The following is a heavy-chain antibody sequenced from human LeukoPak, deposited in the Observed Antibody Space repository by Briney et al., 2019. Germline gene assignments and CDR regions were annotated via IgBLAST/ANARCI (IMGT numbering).Heavy chain of an antibody. CDR3: ARGLYSSALSTYYVDY. Sequence: SETLSLTCTVSGGSISSYYWSWIRQPPGKGLEWIGYIYYSGSTNYNPSLKSRVTISVDTSKNQFSLKLSSVTAADTAVYYCARGLYSSALSTYYVDYWGQGTLVTVSS. V-gene: IGHV4-59*01. D-gene: IGHD6-19*01. J-gene: IGHJ4*02. CDR1: GGSISSYY. CDR2: IYYSGST.